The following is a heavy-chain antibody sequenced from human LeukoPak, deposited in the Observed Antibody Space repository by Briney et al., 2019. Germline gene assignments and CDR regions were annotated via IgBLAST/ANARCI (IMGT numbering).Heavy chain of an antibody. CDR2: ISAYNGNT. J-gene: IGHJ5*02. D-gene: IGHD4-17*01. Sequence: ASVKVSCKASGYTFTSYGISWVRQAPGQGLEWMGWISAYNGNTNYAQKLQGRVTMTTDTSTSTAYMELRSLRSDDTAVYYCARVAADYGDNWFDPWGQGTLVTVSS. CDR3: ARVAADYGDNWFDP. CDR1: GYTFTSYG. V-gene: IGHV1-18*01.